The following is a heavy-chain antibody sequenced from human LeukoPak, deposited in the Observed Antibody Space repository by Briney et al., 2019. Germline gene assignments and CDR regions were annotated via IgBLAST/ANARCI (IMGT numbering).Heavy chain of an antibody. V-gene: IGHV3-30*02. J-gene: IGHJ4*02. CDR3: AKDLPKPVAGFFDY. D-gene: IGHD6-19*01. CDR1: GFTFSSYG. CDR2: IRYDGSNK. Sequence: GGSLRLSCAASGFTFSSYGMHWVRQAPGKGLEWVAFIRYDGSNKYYADSVKGRFTISRDNSKNTLYLQMNSLRAKDTAVYYCAKDLPKPVAGFFDYWGQGTLVTVSS.